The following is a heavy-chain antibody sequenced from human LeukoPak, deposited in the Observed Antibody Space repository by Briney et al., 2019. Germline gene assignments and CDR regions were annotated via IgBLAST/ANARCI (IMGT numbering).Heavy chain of an antibody. J-gene: IGHJ4*02. Sequence: GGSLRLSRAASGFTFSSYWMSWVRQAPGKGLEWVANIKQDGSEKYYVDSVKGRFTISRDNAKNSLYLQMNSLRAEDTAVYYCARSPRYFDWLFHYWGQGTLVTVSS. D-gene: IGHD3-9*01. CDR3: ARSPRYFDWLFHY. V-gene: IGHV3-7*01. CDR1: GFTFSSYW. CDR2: IKQDGSEK.